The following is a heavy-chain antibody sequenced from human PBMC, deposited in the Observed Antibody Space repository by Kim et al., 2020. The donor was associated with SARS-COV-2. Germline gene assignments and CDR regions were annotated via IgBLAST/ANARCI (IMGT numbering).Heavy chain of an antibody. CDR3: ARHVVAVAGTPLYYYYGMDV. Sequence: GESLKISCKGSGYSFTSYWIGWVRQMPGKGLEWMGIIYPGDSDTRYSPSFQGQVTISADKSISTAYLQWSSLKASDTAMYYCARHVVAVAGTPLYYYYGMDVWGQGTTVTVSS. CDR2: IYPGDSDT. D-gene: IGHD6-19*01. V-gene: IGHV5-51*01. CDR1: GYSFTSYW. J-gene: IGHJ6*02.